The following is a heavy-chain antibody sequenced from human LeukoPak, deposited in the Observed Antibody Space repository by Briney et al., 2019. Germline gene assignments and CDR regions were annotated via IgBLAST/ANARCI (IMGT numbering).Heavy chain of an antibody. CDR2: ISGSGGGT. V-gene: IGHV3-23*01. D-gene: IGHD6-13*01. CDR1: GFTFSNYA. CDR3: APDLRGSAWSLDD. Sequence: PRGSLRLSCAASGFTFSNYAMGWVRQAPGKGLEWVALISGSGGGTDLADSVKGRFTISRDNSKNTLYLQMDGLRAEDTAIYYCAPDLRGSAWSLDDWGQGTLVTVSS. J-gene: IGHJ4*02.